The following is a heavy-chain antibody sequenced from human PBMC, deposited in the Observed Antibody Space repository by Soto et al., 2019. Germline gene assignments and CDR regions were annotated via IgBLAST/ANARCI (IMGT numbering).Heavy chain of an antibody. CDR1: GFTFSSYA. Sequence: QVQLVESGGGVVQPGRSLRLSCAASGFTFSSYAMHWVRQAPGKGLEWVAVISYGGSNKYYADSVKGRFTISRDNSKNTLYLQMNSLRAEDTAVYYCARDTYSPYYYYYYGMDVWGQGTTVTVSS. CDR3: ARDTYSPYYYYYYGMDV. V-gene: IGHV3-30-3*01. J-gene: IGHJ6*02. D-gene: IGHD6-13*01. CDR2: ISYGGSNK.